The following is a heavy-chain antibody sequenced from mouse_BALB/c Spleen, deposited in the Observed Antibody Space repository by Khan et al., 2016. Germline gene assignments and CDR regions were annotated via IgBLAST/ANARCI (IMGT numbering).Heavy chain of an antibody. CDR3: ARPPPFSDVMVY. CDR2: INTYTGEP. J-gene: IGHJ4*01. V-gene: IGHV9-3-1*01. CDR1: GYTFTNFG. Sequence: QVQLKESGPELKKPGETVKISCKASGYTFTNFGMNWVKQAPGKGLKWMGWINTYTGEPTYADDFKGRFAFSLETSASTAYLQINNLKNEDTATYCCARPPPFSDVMVYWGQGTSVTVSS.